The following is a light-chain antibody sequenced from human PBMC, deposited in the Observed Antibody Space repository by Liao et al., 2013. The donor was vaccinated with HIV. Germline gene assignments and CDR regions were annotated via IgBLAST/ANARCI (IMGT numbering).Light chain of an antibody. CDR2: EDT. CDR3: QAWDSTTYV. V-gene: IGLV3-1*01. CDR1: KLGDKY. J-gene: IGLJ1*01. Sequence: YELTQPPSVSVSPGQTASITCSGDKLGDKYVCWYQQKPGQSPLLVIYEDTKRPSGIPERFSGSNSGNTATLTISGTQAMDEADYYCQAWDSTTYVFGTGTKVTVL.